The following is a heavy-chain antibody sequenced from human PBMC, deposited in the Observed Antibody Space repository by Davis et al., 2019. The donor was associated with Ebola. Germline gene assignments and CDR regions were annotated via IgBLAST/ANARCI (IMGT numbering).Heavy chain of an antibody. J-gene: IGHJ4*02. CDR1: GYSFTSYW. V-gene: IGHV5-51*01. CDR3: ARGDFLAAAGYYFDY. D-gene: IGHD6-13*01. Sequence: GESLKISCKGSGYSFTSYWIGWVRQMPGKGLEWMGIIYPGDSDTRYSPSFQGQVTISADKSISTAYLQWSSLKASDTAMYYCARGDFLAAAGYYFDYWGQGTLVTVSS. CDR2: IYPGDSDT.